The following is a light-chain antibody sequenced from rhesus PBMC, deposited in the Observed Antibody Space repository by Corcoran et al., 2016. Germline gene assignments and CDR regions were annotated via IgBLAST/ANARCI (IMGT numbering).Light chain of an antibody. CDR3: QQGNSNPYS. Sequence: DIQMSQSPSSLSASVGDRVTITCRASQGISSYLNWYQQKPGKAPKLLIYYANSLASGVPSRVSGSGSWTEFTLTISSLQPEDFATYYCQQGNSNPYSFGQGTKVEIK. CDR2: YAN. J-gene: IGKJ2*01. V-gene: IGKV1-32*02. CDR1: QGISSY.